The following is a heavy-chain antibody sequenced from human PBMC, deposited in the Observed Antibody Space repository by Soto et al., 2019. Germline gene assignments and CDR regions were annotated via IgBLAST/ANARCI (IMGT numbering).Heavy chain of an antibody. D-gene: IGHD1-26*01. J-gene: IGHJ3*02. CDR1: GFTFSSYS. Sequence: GGSLRLSCAASGFTFSSYSMNWVRQAPGKGLEWVSSISSSSSYIYYADSVKGRFTISRDNAKNSLYLQMNSLRAEDTAVYYCARDREGIDAFDIWGQGTMVTVSS. CDR2: ISSSSSYI. CDR3: ARDREGIDAFDI. V-gene: IGHV3-21*01.